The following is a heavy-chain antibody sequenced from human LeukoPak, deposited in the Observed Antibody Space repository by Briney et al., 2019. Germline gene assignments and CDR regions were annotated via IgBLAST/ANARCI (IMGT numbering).Heavy chain of an antibody. J-gene: IGHJ4*02. CDR2: IYYSGST. CDR1: GFTFSSYA. D-gene: IGHD3-16*01. CDR3: ARSTPYMITFGGETTFDY. V-gene: IGHV4-30-4*08. Sequence: LRLSCAASGFTFSSYAMSWVRQPPGKGLEWIGYIYYSGSTYYNPSLKSRVTISVDTSKNQFSLKLSSVTAADTAVYYCARSTPYMITFGGETTFDYWGQGTLVTVSS.